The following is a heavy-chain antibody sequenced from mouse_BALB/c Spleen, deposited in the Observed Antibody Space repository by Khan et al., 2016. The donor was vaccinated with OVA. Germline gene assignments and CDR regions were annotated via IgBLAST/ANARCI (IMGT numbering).Heavy chain of an antibody. D-gene: IGHD4-1*01. CDR3: ARDYWDVFAY. J-gene: IGHJ3*01. Sequence: VQLQQSGAELVKPGASVKLSYTASGFNIKDTYMHWVKQRPEQGLEWIGRIDPANGNTKYDPKFQGKATITADTSSHTAYLQLSSLTSEDTAVYYCARDYWDVFAYWGQGTLVTVSA. CDR2: IDPANGNT. CDR1: GFNIKDTY. V-gene: IGHV14-3*02.